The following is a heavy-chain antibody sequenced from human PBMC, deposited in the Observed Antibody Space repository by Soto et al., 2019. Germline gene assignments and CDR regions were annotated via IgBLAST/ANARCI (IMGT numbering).Heavy chain of an antibody. CDR2: ISAYNGNT. CDR3: ARDHEGDEYCSGGSCYSDS. D-gene: IGHD2-15*01. J-gene: IGHJ4*02. V-gene: IGHV1-18*01. Sequence: ASVKVSCKASGYTFTSYGISWVRQAPGQGLEWMGWISAYNGNTNYAQKLQGRVTMTTDTSTSTAYMELRSLRSDDTAVYYCARDHEGDEYCSGGSCYSDSWGQGTLVTVSS. CDR1: GYTFTSYG.